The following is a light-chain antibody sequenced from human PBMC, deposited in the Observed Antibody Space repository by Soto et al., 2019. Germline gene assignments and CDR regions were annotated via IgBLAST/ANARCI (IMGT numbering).Light chain of an antibody. CDR3: QQYHSSPST. J-gene: IGKJ1*01. CDR2: GAS. CDR1: QSVSSSF. Sequence: EIVLTQSPGTLSLSPGERATLSCRASQSVSSSFLAWYQQKPGHAPRLLIYGASSRATGIPDRFSGSGSGTDFILTISRLEPDDFAVYYCQQYHSSPSTFGQGTKVEIK. V-gene: IGKV3-20*01.